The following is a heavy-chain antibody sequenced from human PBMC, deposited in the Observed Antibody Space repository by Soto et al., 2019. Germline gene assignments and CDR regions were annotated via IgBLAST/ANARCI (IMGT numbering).Heavy chain of an antibody. V-gene: IGHV3-73*02. D-gene: IGHD6-6*01. J-gene: IGHJ4*02. CDR2: IACKTESEAT. Sequence: EVQLVESGGGLVQPGGSLELSCAASGFTLSDSSVNWVRQASGKGLEWVGRIACKTESEATVYAASVKGRITVARDDSKNTVYLQMGSLKTEDTAVYYCMSWDASSSAEQWGQGALVTVSS. CDR3: MSWDASSSAEQ. CDR1: GFTLSDSS.